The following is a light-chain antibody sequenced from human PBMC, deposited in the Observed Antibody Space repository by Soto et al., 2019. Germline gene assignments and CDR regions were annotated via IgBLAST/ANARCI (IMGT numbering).Light chain of an antibody. CDR1: SSDVGGYKY. V-gene: IGLV2-14*01. J-gene: IGLJ3*02. CDR3: SSYTSSSTLVV. Sequence: QSALTQPASVSGSPGQSITISCTGTSSDVGGYKYVSWYQQHPGKAPKLMIYDVTYRPSGVSNRFSGFKSGNTASLTISGLQAEDEADYYCSSYTSSSTLVVFGGGTKVTVL. CDR2: DVT.